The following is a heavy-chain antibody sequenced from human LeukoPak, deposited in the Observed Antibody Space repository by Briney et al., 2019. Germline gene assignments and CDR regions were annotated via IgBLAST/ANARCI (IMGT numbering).Heavy chain of an antibody. CDR2: IIPIFGVA. D-gene: IGHD3-10*01. CDR1: GGTFTNYA. CDR3: ATFSTYYGSGSTDAFDI. J-gene: IGHJ3*02. V-gene: IGHV1-69*04. Sequence: SVKVSCKASGGTFTNYAFSWVRQAPGQGLEWMGRIIPIFGVANYAANFQGRVTVTADKSTTTAYMELSSLGFEDTAVYYCATFSTYYGSGSTDAFDIWGQGTRVTVSS.